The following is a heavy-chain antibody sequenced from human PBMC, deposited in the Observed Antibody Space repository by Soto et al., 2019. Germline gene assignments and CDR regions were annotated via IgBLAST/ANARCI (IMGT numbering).Heavy chain of an antibody. CDR1: GFTFSSYA. D-gene: IGHD4-17*01. Sequence: EVQLLESGGGLVQPGGSLRLSCAASGFTFSSYAMSWVRQAPGKGLEWVSAISGSGGSTYYADSVKGRFTISRDNSKNTLYLQMNSLRAEDTAVYCCAKDDTLYGDYGNYFDYWGQGTLVTVSS. CDR2: ISGSGGST. J-gene: IGHJ4*02. V-gene: IGHV3-23*01. CDR3: AKDDTLYGDYGNYFDY.